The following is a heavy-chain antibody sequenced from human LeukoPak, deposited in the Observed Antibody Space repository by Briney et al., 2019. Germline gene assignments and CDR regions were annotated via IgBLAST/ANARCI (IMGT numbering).Heavy chain of an antibody. V-gene: IGHV4-34*01. Sequence: PSETLSLTCAVYGGSFSGYYWSWIRQPPGKGLEWIGEINHSGSTNYNPSLKSRVTISVDTSKNQFSLKLSSVTAADTAVYYCARTAETAAAWYYFDYWGQGTLVTVSS. CDR3: ARTAETAAAWYYFDY. CDR2: INHSGST. J-gene: IGHJ4*02. D-gene: IGHD6-13*01. CDR1: GGSFSGYY.